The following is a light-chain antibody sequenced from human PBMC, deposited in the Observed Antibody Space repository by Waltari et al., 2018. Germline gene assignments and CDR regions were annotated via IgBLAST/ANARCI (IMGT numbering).Light chain of an antibody. Sequence: SYDLTQPPSVSVSPGQTASITCSGDKLGQKYVFWYRQKTGQSPVLVMYEDNRRPSGIPERVSGSNSGNTATLTISETQVMDDAYYYCQVWDISTDVVFGGGTKLTVL. CDR1: KLGQKY. V-gene: IGLV3-1*01. J-gene: IGLJ2*01. CDR2: EDN. CDR3: QVWDISTDVV.